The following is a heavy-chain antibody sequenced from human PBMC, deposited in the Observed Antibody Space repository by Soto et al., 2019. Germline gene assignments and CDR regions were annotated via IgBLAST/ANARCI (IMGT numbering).Heavy chain of an antibody. Sequence: PSETLSLTCTVSGGSISSYYWSWIRQPPGKGLEWIGYIYYSGSTNYNPSLKSRVTISVDTSKNQFSLKLSSVTAADTAVYYCARQGVTMIVVSDFAFDIWGQGTMVTVSS. D-gene: IGHD3-22*01. CDR2: IYYSGST. J-gene: IGHJ3*02. CDR1: GGSISSYY. CDR3: ARQGVTMIVVSDFAFDI. V-gene: IGHV4-59*08.